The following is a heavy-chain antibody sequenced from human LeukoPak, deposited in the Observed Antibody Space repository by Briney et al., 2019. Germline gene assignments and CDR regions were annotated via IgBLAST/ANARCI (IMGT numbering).Heavy chain of an antibody. CDR3: ARVGGTNYYYYGMDV. J-gene: IGHJ6*02. CDR1: GGSISSSNW. D-gene: IGHD1-1*01. V-gene: IGHV4-4*02. Sequence: TASETLSLTCAVSGGSISSSNWWSWVRQPPGKGLEWIGEIYHSGSTNYNPSLKSRVTISVDKSKNQFSLKLSSVTAADTAVYYCARVGGTNYYYYGMDVWGQGTTVTVSS. CDR2: IYHSGST.